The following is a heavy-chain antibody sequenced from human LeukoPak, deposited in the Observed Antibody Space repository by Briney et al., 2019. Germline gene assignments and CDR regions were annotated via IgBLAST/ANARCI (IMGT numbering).Heavy chain of an antibody. CDR1: GYTFASYG. D-gene: IGHD5-24*01. Sequence: ASVKVSCKASGYTFASYGISWVRQAPGQGLEWMGWISAYDGNTNYAQKFQGRVTITADESTSTAYMELSSLRSEDTAVYYCARDLRDGYNGWGQGTLVTVSS. CDR3: ARDLRDGYNG. V-gene: IGHV1-18*01. J-gene: IGHJ4*02. CDR2: ISAYDGNT.